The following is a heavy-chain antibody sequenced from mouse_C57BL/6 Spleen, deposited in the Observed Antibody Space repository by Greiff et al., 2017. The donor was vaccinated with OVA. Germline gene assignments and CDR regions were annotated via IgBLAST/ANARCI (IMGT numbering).Heavy chain of an antibody. V-gene: IGHV1-50*01. CDR1: GYTFTSYW. D-gene: IGHD4-1*01. J-gene: IGHJ1*03. CDR2: IDPSDSYT. CDR3: ARLTGTGGYFDV. Sequence: QVQLQQSGAELVKPGASVKLSCKASGYTFTSYWMQWVKQRPGQGLEWIGEIDPSDSYTNYNQKFKGKATLTVDTSSSTAYMQLSSLTSEDSAVYYCARLTGTGGYFDVWGTGTTVTVSS.